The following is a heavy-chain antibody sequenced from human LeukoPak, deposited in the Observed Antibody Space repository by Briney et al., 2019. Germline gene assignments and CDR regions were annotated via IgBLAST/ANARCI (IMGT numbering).Heavy chain of an antibody. CDR2: IYSGGST. CDR1: AFTFGSFG. Sequence: GGSLRLSCAASAFTFGSFGMSWVRQAPGKGLEWVSVIYSGGSTYYADSVKGRFTISRDNSKNTLYLQMNSLRAEDTAVYYCAREAVLGGFDPWGQGTLVTVSS. V-gene: IGHV3-53*01. J-gene: IGHJ5*02. D-gene: IGHD2-15*01. CDR3: AREAVLGGFDP.